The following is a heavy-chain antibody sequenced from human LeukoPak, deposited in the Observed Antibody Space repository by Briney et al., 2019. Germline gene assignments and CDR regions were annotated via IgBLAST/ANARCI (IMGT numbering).Heavy chain of an antibody. J-gene: IGHJ4*02. CDR2: SHTSENA. V-gene: IGHV4-4*07. CDR1: GGSVRSYS. CDR3: AASAVLGSYHY. D-gene: IGHD1-26*01. Sequence: SGTLSLTCTVSGGSVRSYSWSWIRQPAGGGLEWIGHSHTSENANYHPSLKSRVTMSLDTSRNQFSLRLSSVTAADTAVYYCAASAVLGSYHYWGQGSLVSVSS.